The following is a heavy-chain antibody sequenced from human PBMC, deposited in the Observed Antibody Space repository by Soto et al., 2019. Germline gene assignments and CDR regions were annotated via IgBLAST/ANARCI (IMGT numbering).Heavy chain of an antibody. CDR3: ARDLRVRNFSGGPHDAFDI. J-gene: IGHJ3*02. Sequence: SETLSLTCAVSGGSISSSNWWSWVRQPPGKGLEWIGEIYHSGSTNYNPSLKSRVTISVDKSKNQFSLKLSSVTAADTAVYYCARDLRVRNFSGGPHDAFDIWGQGTMVTVSS. V-gene: IGHV4-4*02. D-gene: IGHD3-10*01. CDR1: GGSISSSNW. CDR2: IYHSGST.